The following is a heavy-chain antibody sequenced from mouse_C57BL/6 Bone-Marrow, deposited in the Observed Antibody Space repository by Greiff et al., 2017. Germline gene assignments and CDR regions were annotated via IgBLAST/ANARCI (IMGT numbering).Heavy chain of an antibody. D-gene: IGHD1-3*01. Sequence: EVQLMESGPGLVKPSQSLSLTCSVTGYSITSGYYWNWIRQFPGNKLEWMGYISYDGNNNYNPSLKNRISITRDTSKNQFFLKLNSVTAEDTATYCCARDRVYEGFAYWGQGTLVTVSA. J-gene: IGHJ3*01. CDR3: ARDRVYEGFAY. CDR1: GYSITSGYY. CDR2: ISYDGNN. V-gene: IGHV3-6*01.